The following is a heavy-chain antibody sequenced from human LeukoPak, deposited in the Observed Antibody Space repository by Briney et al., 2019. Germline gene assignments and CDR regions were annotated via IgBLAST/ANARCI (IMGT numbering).Heavy chain of an antibody. CDR3: AREGGIVDRYGMDV. D-gene: IGHD1-26*01. CDR2: IKQDGSEK. CDR1: GFTFSSFW. J-gene: IGHJ6*04. Sequence: GGSLRLSCAASGFTFSSFWMSWVRQAPGKGREWVANIKQDGSEKYYVDSVKGRFTISRDNAKNSLYLQMNSLRAEDTAVYYCAREGGIVDRYGMDVWGKGTTVTVSS. V-gene: IGHV3-7*03.